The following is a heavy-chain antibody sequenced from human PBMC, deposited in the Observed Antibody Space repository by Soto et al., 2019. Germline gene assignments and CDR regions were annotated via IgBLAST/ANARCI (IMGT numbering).Heavy chain of an antibody. CDR3: ARALRSRRGSSWGFDI. D-gene: IGHD6-13*01. J-gene: IGHJ3*02. CDR2: IYYSGST. V-gene: IGHV4-59*01. Sequence: SETLSLTCTVSGGSISSYYWSWIRQPPGKGLEWIGYIYYSGSTNYNPSLKSRVTISVDTSKNQFSLKLSSVTAADTAVYYCARALRSRRGSSWGFDIWGQGTMVTVSS. CDR1: GGSISSYY.